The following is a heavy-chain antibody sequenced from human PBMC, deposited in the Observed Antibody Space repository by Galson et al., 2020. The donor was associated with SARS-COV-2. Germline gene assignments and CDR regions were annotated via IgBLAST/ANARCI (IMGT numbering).Heavy chain of an antibody. CDR1: GFTFSSYG. D-gene: IGHD3-22*01. Sequence: GESLKISCAASGFTFSSYGMHWVRQAPGKGLEWVAVIWYDGSNKYYADSVKGRFTISRDNSKNTLYLQMNSQRAEDTAVYYCARDSPDADYDSSGPNLWYFDYWGQGTLVTVSS. V-gene: IGHV3-33*01. CDR3: ARDSPDADYDSSGPNLWYFDY. CDR2: IWYDGSNK. J-gene: IGHJ4*02.